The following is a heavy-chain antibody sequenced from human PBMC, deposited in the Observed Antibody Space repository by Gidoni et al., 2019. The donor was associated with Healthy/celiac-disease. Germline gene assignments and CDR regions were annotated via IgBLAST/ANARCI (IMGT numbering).Heavy chain of an antibody. Sequence: QVQLQESGPGLVTPSGTLSLTCAVSGGSISSSNWWSWVRQPPGKGLEWIGEIYHSWSTNYNPSLKSRVTISVDKSKNQFSLKLSSVTAADTAVYYCARAQRIAAAGTGYYYYGMDVWGQGTTVTVSS. D-gene: IGHD6-13*01. CDR2: IYHSWST. J-gene: IGHJ6*02. CDR3: ARAQRIAAAGTGYYYYGMDV. V-gene: IGHV4-4*02. CDR1: GGSISSSNW.